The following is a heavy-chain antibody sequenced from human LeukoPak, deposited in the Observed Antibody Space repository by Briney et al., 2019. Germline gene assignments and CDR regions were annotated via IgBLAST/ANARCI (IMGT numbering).Heavy chain of an antibody. CDR1: GFTFSSYE. J-gene: IGHJ3*02. V-gene: IGHV3-48*03. CDR2: ISSSGSTI. D-gene: IGHD3-9*01. CDR3: AREGTIGGDI. Sequence: SGGSLRLSCAASGFTFSSYEMNWVRQAPGKGLEWVSYISSSGSTIYYADSVKGRFTISRDNAKNSLYLQMNSLRAEDTAVYYCAREGTIGGDIWGQGTMVTVSS.